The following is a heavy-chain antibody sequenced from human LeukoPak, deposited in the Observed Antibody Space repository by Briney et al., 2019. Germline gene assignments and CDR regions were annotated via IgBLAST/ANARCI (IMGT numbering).Heavy chain of an antibody. Sequence: GGSLRLSCAASGFTFSSYAMSWVRQAPGKGLEWVSAISGSGGSTYYADSVKGRFTISRDNSKNTLYLQMNSLRSDDTAVYYCARGGRTYYYDSSGYYPDYWGQGTLVTVSS. CDR2: ISGSGGST. J-gene: IGHJ4*02. D-gene: IGHD3-22*01. CDR1: GFTFSSYA. CDR3: ARGGRTYYYDSSGYYPDY. V-gene: IGHV3-23*01.